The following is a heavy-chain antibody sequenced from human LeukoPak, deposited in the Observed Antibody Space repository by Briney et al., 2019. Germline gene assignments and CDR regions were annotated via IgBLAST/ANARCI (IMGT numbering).Heavy chain of an antibody. V-gene: IGHV3-7*03. CDR1: GFTFSSYW. D-gene: IGHD6-6*01. Sequence: GGSLRLSCVTSGFTFSSYWMSWVRQAPGKGLEWVALIKQDGSEKYYVDSVKGRFTMSRDNAESSLYLQMNSLRVEDTAMYYCARYGQLGDWGRGTLATVSS. J-gene: IGHJ4*02. CDR2: IKQDGSEK. CDR3: ARYGQLGD.